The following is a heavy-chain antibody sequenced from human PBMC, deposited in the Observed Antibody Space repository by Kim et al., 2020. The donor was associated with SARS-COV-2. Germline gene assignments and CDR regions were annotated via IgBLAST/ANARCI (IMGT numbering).Heavy chain of an antibody. Sequence: PSLRSRVTISVYTSNNQFSLKLTSVTAADTAVYYCARAPITMIVVVTAFDIWGQGTVVTVSS. J-gene: IGHJ3*02. CDR3: ARAPITMIVVVTAFDI. D-gene: IGHD3-22*01. V-gene: IGHV4-31*02.